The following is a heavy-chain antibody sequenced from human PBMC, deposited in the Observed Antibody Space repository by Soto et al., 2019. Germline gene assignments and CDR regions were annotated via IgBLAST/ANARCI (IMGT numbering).Heavy chain of an antibody. CDR1: GFSFRTHT. V-gene: IGHV3-21*06. Sequence: GSLRLSCVASGFSFRTHTLVWLRQAPGKGLEWVSYISTGGTYLEYAHSVKGRFTISRDDAGDSVFLQMNSLKGDDTAVYYCVKGGEDITSPYGMDVWGKGTTVTVSS. D-gene: IGHD2-2*01. CDR2: ISTGGTYL. CDR3: VKGGEDITSPYGMDV. J-gene: IGHJ6*04.